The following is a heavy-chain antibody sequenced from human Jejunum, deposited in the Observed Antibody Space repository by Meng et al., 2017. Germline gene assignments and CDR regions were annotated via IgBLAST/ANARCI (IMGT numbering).Heavy chain of an antibody. CDR1: GFSITTSYY. CDR2: FHHSGTT. V-gene: IGHV4-38-2*02. J-gene: IGHJ4*02. CDR3: TRASVGYSGGY. D-gene: IGHD1-26*01. Sequence: SETLSLTCTVSGFSITTSYYWGWIRQPPGKGLEWIGKFHHSGTTNYNPSLKSRVTISVDTSKNQFSLKLNSVRAADTAVYYCTRASVGYSGGYWGEGTLGTVSS.